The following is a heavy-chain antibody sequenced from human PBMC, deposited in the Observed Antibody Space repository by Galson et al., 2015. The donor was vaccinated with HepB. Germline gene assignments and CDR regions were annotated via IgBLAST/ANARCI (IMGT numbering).Heavy chain of an antibody. V-gene: IGHV7-4-1*02. Sequence: SVKVSCKASGYTFTSYAMNWVRQTPGQGLEWMGWINTNTGNPTYAQGFTGRFVFSLDTSVSTAYLQISSLKAEDTAVYYCARRRPQITGSSGTFDYWGQGTLVTVSS. CDR2: INTNTGNP. CDR1: GYTFTSYA. J-gene: IGHJ4*02. D-gene: IGHD1-20*01. CDR3: ARRRPQITGSSGTFDY.